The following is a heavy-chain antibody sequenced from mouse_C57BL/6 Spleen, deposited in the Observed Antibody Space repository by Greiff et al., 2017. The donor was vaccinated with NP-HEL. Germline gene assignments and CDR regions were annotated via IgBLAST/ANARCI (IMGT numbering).Heavy chain of an antibody. Sequence: QVQLQQPGAELVKPGASVKMSCKASGYTFTSYWLTWVKQRPGQGLEWIGDIYPGSGSTNYNEKFKSKATLTVDTSSSTAYMQVSSLTSEDSAVYYCARDYYGSSYAMDYWGQGTSVTVSS. CDR1: GYTFTSYW. D-gene: IGHD1-1*01. CDR2: IYPGSGST. J-gene: IGHJ4*01. V-gene: IGHV1-55*01. CDR3: ARDYYGSSYAMDY.